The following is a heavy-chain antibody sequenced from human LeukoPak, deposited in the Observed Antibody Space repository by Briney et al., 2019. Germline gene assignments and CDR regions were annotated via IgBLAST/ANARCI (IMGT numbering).Heavy chain of an antibody. V-gene: IGHV3-49*02. J-gene: IGHJ4*02. D-gene: IGHD6-13*01. CDR3: CRGIYDSRWYVDY. Sequence: GRFTISRDDSKSIAYLQMNSLKTEDTAVYYCCRGIYDSRWYVDYWGEGTLVTVSS.